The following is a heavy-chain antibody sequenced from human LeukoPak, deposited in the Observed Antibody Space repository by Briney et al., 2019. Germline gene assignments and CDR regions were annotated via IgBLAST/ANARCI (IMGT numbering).Heavy chain of an antibody. D-gene: IGHD3-22*01. Sequence: TGGSLRLSCAASGFIFSSYWMSWVRQVPGKGLEWVASIKEDGTETYYVDSVKGRFTISRDNSKNTLYLQMNSLRAEDTAVYYCAKKAGSSSGYYFNFDYWGQGTLVTVSS. CDR1: GFIFSSYW. CDR2: IKEDGTET. CDR3: AKKAGSSSGYYFNFDY. V-gene: IGHV3-7*03. J-gene: IGHJ4*02.